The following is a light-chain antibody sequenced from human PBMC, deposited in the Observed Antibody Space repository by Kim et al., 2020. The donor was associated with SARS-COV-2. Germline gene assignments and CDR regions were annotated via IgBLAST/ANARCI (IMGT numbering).Light chain of an antibody. V-gene: IGLV2-11*01. CDR1: SSDVGAYDF. CDR2: DVS. Sequence: GQSVTISCTGTSSDVGAYDFVSWYQQHPGKAPKLMIYDVSKWPSGVPDRFSGSKSGNTASLTISGLQAEDEADYYCCSYAGNYVVIFGGGTQLTVL. J-gene: IGLJ2*01. CDR3: CSYAGNYVVI.